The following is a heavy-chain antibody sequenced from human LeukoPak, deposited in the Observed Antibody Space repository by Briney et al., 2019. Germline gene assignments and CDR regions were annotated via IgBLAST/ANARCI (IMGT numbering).Heavy chain of an antibody. CDR2: INHSGST. D-gene: IGHD3-3*01. CDR1: GGSFSGYY. Sequence: SETLSLTCAVYGGSFSGYYWSWIRQPPGKGLEWIGEINHSGSTNYNPSLKSRVTISVDTSKNQFSLKLSSVTAADTAVYYCARVSGVTIFGVVTSYYFDYWGQGTLVTVSS. V-gene: IGHV4-34*01. J-gene: IGHJ4*02. CDR3: ARVSGVTIFGVVTSYYFDY.